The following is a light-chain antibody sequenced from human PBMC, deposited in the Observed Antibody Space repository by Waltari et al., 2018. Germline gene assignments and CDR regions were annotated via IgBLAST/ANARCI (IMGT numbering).Light chain of an antibody. J-gene: IGKJ4*01. CDR3: QQRSNWPPT. CDR2: GTL. V-gene: IGKV3-11*01. Sequence: EIVLTQSPDTLSLSPGERATLSCRASQSVGTYLAWYQQRLGQAPRLLVYGTLKRGNGTPDRFSGSGSGTDVTLTIDSLEPEDSAVYYCQQRSNWPPTFGGGTKVEIK. CDR1: QSVGTY.